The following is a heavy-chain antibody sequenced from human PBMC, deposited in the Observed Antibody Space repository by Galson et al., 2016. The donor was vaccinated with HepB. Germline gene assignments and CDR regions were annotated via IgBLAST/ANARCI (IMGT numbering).Heavy chain of an antibody. V-gene: IGHV4-31*03. CDR1: GGSIRSGSNY. D-gene: IGHD6-19*01. Sequence: TLSLTCTVSGGSIRSGSNYWSWIRQHPGKGLEWIGYMYSSGGTYYNPSLKGRVTMSVDTSKNHFSLKLSSVTAADTAVYYCARELRGEIAVALRAFDDWGQGTLVTVSS. CDR2: MYSSGGT. J-gene: IGHJ4*02. CDR3: ARELRGEIAVALRAFDD.